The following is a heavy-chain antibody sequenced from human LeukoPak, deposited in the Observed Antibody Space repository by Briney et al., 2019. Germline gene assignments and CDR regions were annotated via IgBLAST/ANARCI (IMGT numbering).Heavy chain of an antibody. J-gene: IGHJ6*03. D-gene: IGHD3-3*01. V-gene: IGHV3-48*01. CDR1: GFTFRSYS. Sequence: GGSLRLSCAASGFTFRSYSMNWVRQAPGKGLEWVSYISSGSGTIYYADSVKGRFTISRDNAKNSLYLQMNSLRTEDTAVYYCTREFVLRFFEGYMDVWGKGTTVTVSS. CDR2: ISSGSGTI. CDR3: TREFVLRFFEGYMDV.